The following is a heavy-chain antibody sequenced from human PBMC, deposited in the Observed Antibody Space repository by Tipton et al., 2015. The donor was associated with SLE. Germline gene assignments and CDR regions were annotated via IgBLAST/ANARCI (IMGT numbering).Heavy chain of an antibody. V-gene: IGHV3-21*03. CDR3: ARIAVRTDDAFDI. D-gene: IGHD6-19*01. Sequence: VSLRLSCAASGFTFSSYSMNWVRQAPGKGLEWVSFISSSSSYIYYADSVKGRFTISRDNAKNSLYLQMNSLRAEDTAVYYCARIAVRTDDAFDIWGQGTMVTVSS. J-gene: IGHJ3*02. CDR2: ISSSSSYI. CDR1: GFTFSSYS.